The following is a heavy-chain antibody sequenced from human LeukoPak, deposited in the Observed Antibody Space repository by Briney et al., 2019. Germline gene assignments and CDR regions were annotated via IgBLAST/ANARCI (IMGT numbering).Heavy chain of an antibody. J-gene: IGHJ4*02. CDR2: INHSGST. CDR1: GGSFSGYY. CDR3: ARGGLRFLEWLLLRY. Sequence: SETLSLTCAVYGGSFSGYYWSWIRQLPGKGLERIGEINHSGSTNYNPSLKSRVTISVDTSKNQFSLKLSSVTAADTAVYYCARGGLRFLEWLLLRYWGQGTLVTVSS. D-gene: IGHD3-3*01. V-gene: IGHV4-34*01.